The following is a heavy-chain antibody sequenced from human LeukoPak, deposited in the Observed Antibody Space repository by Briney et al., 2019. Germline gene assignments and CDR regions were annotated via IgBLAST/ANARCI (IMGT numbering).Heavy chain of an antibody. Sequence: SETLSLTCAVYGGSFSGYYWSWIRQPPGKGLEWIGEINHSGSTNYNPSPKSRVTISVDTSKNQFSLKLSSVTAADTAVYYCAREERRYYDSSGYSDDWGQGTLVTVSS. V-gene: IGHV4-34*01. CDR2: INHSGST. CDR3: AREERRYYDSSGYSDD. D-gene: IGHD3-22*01. CDR1: GGSFSGYY. J-gene: IGHJ4*02.